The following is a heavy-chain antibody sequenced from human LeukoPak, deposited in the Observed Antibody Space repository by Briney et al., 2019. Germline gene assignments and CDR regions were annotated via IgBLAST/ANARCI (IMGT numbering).Heavy chain of an antibody. D-gene: IGHD3-22*01. J-gene: IGHJ4*02. CDR1: GGSISRYY. CDR2: IYYSGST. V-gene: IGHV4-59*08. CDR3: ARGASGYYDSSEDY. Sequence: SETLILTCAASGGSISRYYGSWIRQPPGKGLEWLGYIYYSGSTNYNPYLKSRVTISVDTSKNQLSLKLSSVTAADTAVDYCARGASGYYDSSEDYWGQGTLVTVSS.